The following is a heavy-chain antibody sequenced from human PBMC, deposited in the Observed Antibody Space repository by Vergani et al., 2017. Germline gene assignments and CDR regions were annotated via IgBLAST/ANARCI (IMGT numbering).Heavy chain of an antibody. CDR2: IYSGDET. CDR1: GSTVSGNY. D-gene: IGHD3-10*01. CDR3: PRANYYGSGTCFDP. Sequence: SCAASGSTVSGNYMTWVRQAPGKGLEWVSHIYSGDETYYADSVKGRVTISRDTSKNTLHLQINNLRVEDTAVYYCPRANYYGSGTCFDPWGQGTLVTVSS. V-gene: IGHV3-66*02. J-gene: IGHJ5*02.